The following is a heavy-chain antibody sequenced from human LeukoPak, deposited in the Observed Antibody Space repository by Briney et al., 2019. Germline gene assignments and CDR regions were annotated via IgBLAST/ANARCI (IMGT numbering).Heavy chain of an antibody. V-gene: IGHV4-30-4*08. CDR2: IYYNGNT. Sequence: KPSQTLSLTCTVSGDSIGSGVYYWSWVRQSPGKGLEWIGYIYYNGNTYYNPSLKSRVTISVDTSKNQYSLRLSSVTAADTAFYFCARSTGSTAGDYWGQGTLVTVSS. CDR3: ARSTGSTAGDY. D-gene: IGHD1-1*01. CDR1: GDSIGSGVYY. J-gene: IGHJ4*02.